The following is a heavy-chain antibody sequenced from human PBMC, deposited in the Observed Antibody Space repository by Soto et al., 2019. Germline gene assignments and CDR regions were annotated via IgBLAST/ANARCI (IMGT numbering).Heavy chain of an antibody. Sequence: QVPLVQSGAEVKKPGSSVKVSCKTSGVSFNNNGIGWVRHAPGNGLEWMGGVSPPFRTSNYARKFHGRISITADASTGTVNMELSSLTSEDTAQYYCARVLYYGSGSYSPYGMDVWGQGTTVTVSS. V-gene: IGHV1-69*01. J-gene: IGHJ6*02. CDR1: GVSFNNNG. D-gene: IGHD3-10*01. CDR3: ARVLYYGSGSYSPYGMDV. CDR2: VSPPFRTS.